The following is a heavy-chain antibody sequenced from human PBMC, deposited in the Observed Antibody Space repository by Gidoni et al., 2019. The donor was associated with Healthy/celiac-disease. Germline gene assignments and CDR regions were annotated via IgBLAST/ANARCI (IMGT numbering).Heavy chain of an antibody. CDR1: GYPFTSYG. V-gene: IGHV1-18*01. J-gene: IGHJ4*02. CDR3: ARDTYDGSGYYRD. D-gene: IGHD3-22*01. Sequence: QAQLVQSGAEVKKPGASAKVSCKASGYPFTSYGISGVRQAPGQGLEWMGWISAYHGNTYYAQKLQGRVTMTTDTSTSTAYMELRSLRSDDTAVYYCARDTYDGSGYYRDWGQGTLVTVSS. CDR2: ISAYHGNT.